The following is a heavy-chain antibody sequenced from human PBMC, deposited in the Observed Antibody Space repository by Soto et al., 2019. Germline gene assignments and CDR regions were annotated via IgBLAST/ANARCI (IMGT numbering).Heavy chain of an antibody. V-gene: IGHV3-9*01. CDR2: ISWNGDSR. Sequence: PGGSLRLSCAASGFTFEDYAMYWVRQAPGKGLEWVSRISWNGDSRGYADSVKGRFTISRDNSKNTLYLQMNSLRAEDTAVYYCAKSIYYDSSGPLDYWGQGTLVTVSS. J-gene: IGHJ4*02. D-gene: IGHD3-22*01. CDR3: AKSIYYDSSGPLDY. CDR1: GFTFEDYA.